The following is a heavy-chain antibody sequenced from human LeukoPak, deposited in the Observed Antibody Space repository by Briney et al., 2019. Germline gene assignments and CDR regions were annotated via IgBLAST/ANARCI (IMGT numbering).Heavy chain of an antibody. J-gene: IGHJ6*02. Sequence: GSLSLSCAASGFTSSDYYMSWIRQAPGEGLEWISYISTSGNITYYADSVKGRFTISRDNAKNSLYLQMNSLRAEDTAVYYCARDNVGGYSYHWSYYYGMDVWGQGTTVTVSS. V-gene: IGHV3-11*04. CDR2: ISTSGNIT. D-gene: IGHD5-18*01. CDR1: GFTSSDYY. CDR3: ARDNVGGYSYHWSYYYGMDV.